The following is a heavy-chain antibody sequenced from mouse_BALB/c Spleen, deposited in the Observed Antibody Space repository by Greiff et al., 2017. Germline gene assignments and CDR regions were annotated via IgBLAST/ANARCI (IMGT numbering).Heavy chain of an antibody. CDR3: ASDGRYDAYYAMDY. CDR2: IWAGGST. D-gene: IGHD2-14*01. CDR1: GFSLTSYG. V-gene: IGHV2-9*02. J-gene: IGHJ4*01. Sequence: VKLMESGPGLVAPSQSLSITCTVSGFSLTSYGVHWVRQPPGKGLEWLGVIWAGGSTNYNSALMSRLSISKDNSKSQVFLKMNSLQTDDTAMYYCASDGRYDAYYAMDYWGQGTSVTVSS.